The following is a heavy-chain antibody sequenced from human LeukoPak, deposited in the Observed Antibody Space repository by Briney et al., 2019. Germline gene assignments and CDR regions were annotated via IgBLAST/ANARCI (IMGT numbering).Heavy chain of an antibody. Sequence: PGRSLRLSCAASGFTFDDYAMHWVRQAPGKGLEWVSGISWNSGSIGYADSVKGRFTISRDNAKNSLYLQMNSLRAEDTALYYCARGVGGPYYYYGMDVWGQGTTVTVSS. J-gene: IGHJ6*02. CDR2: ISWNSGSI. V-gene: IGHV3-9*01. D-gene: IGHD3-10*01. CDR3: ARGVGGPYYYYGMDV. CDR1: GFTFDDYA.